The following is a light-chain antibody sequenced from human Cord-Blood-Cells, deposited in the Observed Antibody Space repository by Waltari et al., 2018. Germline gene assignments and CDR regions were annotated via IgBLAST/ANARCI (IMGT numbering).Light chain of an antibody. CDR2: GAS. CDR3: QQYNNWPPLT. V-gene: IGKV3-15*01. J-gene: IGKJ4*01. CDR1: QSVSSN. Sequence: EIVMTQSPATLSVSPGERATLSCRASQSVSSNLAWYQQKPGQAPRLLIDGASPRATGIPASVSGSGSGTEFTLTISSLQSEDFAVYYCQQYNNWPPLTFGGGTKVEIK.